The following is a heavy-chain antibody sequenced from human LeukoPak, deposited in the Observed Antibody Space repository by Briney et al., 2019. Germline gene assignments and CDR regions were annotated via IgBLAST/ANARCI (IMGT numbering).Heavy chain of an antibody. D-gene: IGHD3-10*01. CDR1: GGTFSSYA. Sequence: SVKVSCKASGGTFSSYAISWVRQAPGQGLEWMGGIIPNFGTANYAQKFQGRVTITADESTSTAYMELSSLRSEDTAVYYCARPFNYYGSGSYYTPLDYWGQGTLVTV. J-gene: IGHJ4*02. V-gene: IGHV1-69*01. CDR3: ARPFNYYGSGSYYTPLDY. CDR2: IIPNFGTA.